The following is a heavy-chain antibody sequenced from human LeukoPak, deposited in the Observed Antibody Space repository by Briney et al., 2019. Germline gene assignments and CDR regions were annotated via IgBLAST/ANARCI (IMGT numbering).Heavy chain of an antibody. CDR2: IYYSGST. J-gene: IGHJ4*02. CDR3: ARDFRGYDRSGYFAT. V-gene: IGHV4-59*01. D-gene: IGHD3-22*01. CDR1: GGSISSYY. Sequence: SETLSLTCTVSGGSISSYYWSWIRQPPGKGLEWIGYIYYSGSTNYNPSLKSRVTISVDTSKNQFSLKLSSVTAADTAVYYCARDFRGYDRSGYFATWGQGTLVTVSS.